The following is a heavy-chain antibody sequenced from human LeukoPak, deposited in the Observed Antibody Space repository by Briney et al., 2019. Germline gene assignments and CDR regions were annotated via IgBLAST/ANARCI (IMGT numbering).Heavy chain of an antibody. CDR2: IWYDGSNK. D-gene: IGHD1-1*01. CDR3: ARDRGTNGINDRGYFDY. CDR1: GFTFSSYG. Sequence: GGSLRLSCAASGFTFSSYGMHWVRQAPGKGLEWVAIIWYDGSNKYYVDSVKGRFTISRDNSKNTLYLQMNGLRAEDTAVYYCARDRGTNGINDRGYFDYWGQGTLVTVSS. V-gene: IGHV3-33*01. J-gene: IGHJ4*02.